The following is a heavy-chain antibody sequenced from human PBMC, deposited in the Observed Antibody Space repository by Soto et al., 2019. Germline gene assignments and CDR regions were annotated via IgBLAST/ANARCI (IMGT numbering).Heavy chain of an antibody. J-gene: IGHJ4*02. CDR1: GDSVSSNSAA. V-gene: IGHV6-1*01. CDR3: ARDQVAAAGTGHDY. CDR2: TYYRSKWYN. D-gene: IGHD6-13*01. Sequence: QSPTLSLTCAISGDSVSSNSAAWNWIRQSPSRGLEWLGRTYYRSKWYNDYAVSVKSRITINPDTSKNQFSLQLNSVTPEDTAVYYCARDQVAAAGTGHDYWGQGTLVTVSS.